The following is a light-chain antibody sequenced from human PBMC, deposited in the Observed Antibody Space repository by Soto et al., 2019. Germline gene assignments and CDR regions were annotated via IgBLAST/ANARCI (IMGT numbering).Light chain of an antibody. Sequence: DIVMTQSPDSLAVSLGERATINCKSSQSVLYTSNNKNYLAWYQQKPGQPPRLLIYWASTRESGVPDRFSGSGSGTDFTLTIRSLQAEDVAVYYYQQYYTTYTGGQGTKLELK. CDR1: QSVLYTSNNKNY. CDR3: QQYYTTYT. CDR2: WAS. J-gene: IGKJ2*01. V-gene: IGKV4-1*01.